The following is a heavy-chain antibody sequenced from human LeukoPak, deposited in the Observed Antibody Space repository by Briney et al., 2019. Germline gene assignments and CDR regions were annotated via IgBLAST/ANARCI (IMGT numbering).Heavy chain of an antibody. CDR1: GGSIRGADFY. D-gene: IGHD1-7*01. Sequence: TLSLTCTVSGGSIRGADFYWSWIRQHPGEGLEWIGYIYYSGSTYYNPSPKSRITISVDTSKNLFSLKLTSVTAADTAVYYCARVELRRGLRWFDPWGQGTLVTVSS. J-gene: IGHJ5*02. CDR3: ARVELRRGLRWFDP. V-gene: IGHV4-31*03. CDR2: IYYSGST.